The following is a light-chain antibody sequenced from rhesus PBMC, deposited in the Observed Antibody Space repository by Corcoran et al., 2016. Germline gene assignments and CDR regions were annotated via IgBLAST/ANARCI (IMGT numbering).Light chain of an antibody. J-gene: IGKJ4*01. CDR3: QQSSNLLT. CDR1: QSVGSY. CDR2: GAS. Sequence: ETVVTQSPATLALSPGERATLSCRASQSVGSYLAWYQQKPGQAPRLLISGASSRATGIPDRFSGSGSGTDFTLTISSLEPEDVGVYYCQQSSNLLTFGGGAKVEIK. V-gene: IGKV3-24*04.